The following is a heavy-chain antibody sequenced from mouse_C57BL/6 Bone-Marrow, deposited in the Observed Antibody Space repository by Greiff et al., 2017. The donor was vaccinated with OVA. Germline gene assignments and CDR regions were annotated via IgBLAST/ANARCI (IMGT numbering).Heavy chain of an antibody. V-gene: IGHV1-39*01. CDR3: AKWAPISVTTGKYYFDY. Sequence: VQLKQSGPELVKPGASVKISCKASGYSFTDYNMNWVKQSNGKSLEWIGVINPNYGTTSYNQKFKGKATLTVDQSSSTAYMQLNSLTSEDSAVYYCAKWAPISVTTGKYYFDYWGQGTTLTVSS. J-gene: IGHJ2*01. D-gene: IGHD1-1*01. CDR1: GYSFTDYN. CDR2: INPNYGTT.